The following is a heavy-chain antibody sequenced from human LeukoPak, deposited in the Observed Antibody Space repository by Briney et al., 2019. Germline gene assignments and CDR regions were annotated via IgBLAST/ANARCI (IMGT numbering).Heavy chain of an antibody. CDR2: IKHSGST. D-gene: IGHD3-3*01. Sequence: SETLSLTCAVYGGSFSGYNWSWIRHSLGKRLGCVGEIKHSGSTNYNPSLMSRVTMSVDTSKNQFSLKQSSVTAADTGVYYCARAVTIFGEPNYYYYYMDVWGKGTTVTVSS. CDR1: GGSFSGYN. J-gene: IGHJ6*03. CDR3: ARAVTIFGEPNYYYYYMDV. V-gene: IGHV4-34*01.